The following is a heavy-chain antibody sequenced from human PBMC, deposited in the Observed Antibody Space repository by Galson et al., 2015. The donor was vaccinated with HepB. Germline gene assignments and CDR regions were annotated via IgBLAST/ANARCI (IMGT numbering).Heavy chain of an antibody. CDR3: AKNGGGNSGALLGGYYFDY. CDR2: ISYDGSNK. V-gene: IGHV3-30*18. D-gene: IGHD4-23*01. J-gene: IGHJ4*02. CDR1: GFTFSSYG. Sequence: SLRLSCAASGFTFSSYGMHWVRQAPGKGLEWVAVISYDGSNKYYADSVKGRFTISRDNSKNTLYLQMNSLRAEDTAVYYCAKNGGGNSGALLGGYYFDYWGQGTLVTVSS.